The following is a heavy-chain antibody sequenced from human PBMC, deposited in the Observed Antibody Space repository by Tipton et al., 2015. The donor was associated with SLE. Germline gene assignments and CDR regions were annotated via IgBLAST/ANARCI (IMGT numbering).Heavy chain of an antibody. V-gene: IGHV3-30*02. D-gene: IGHD3-16*01. CDR2: IRYDGSNK. CDR3: ARRITLDY. CDR1: GFTFGSYG. Sequence: SLRLSCTASGFTFGSYGIHWVRQAPGKGLEWVAFIRYDGSNKYYTDSVKGRFTISRDSSKNMLYLQMNSLRPEDTAVYFCARRITLDYWGQGTLVTVSS. J-gene: IGHJ4*02.